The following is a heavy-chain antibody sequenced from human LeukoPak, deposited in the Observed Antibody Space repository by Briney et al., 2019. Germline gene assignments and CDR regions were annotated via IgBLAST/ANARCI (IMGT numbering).Heavy chain of an antibody. J-gene: IGHJ3*02. Sequence: EASVTVSCKASGYTFTSYAMNWVRQAPGQGLEWMGGIIPIFGTANYAQKFQGRVTITADKSTSTAYMELSSLRSEDTAVYYCASPRYDSSGYLAFDIWGQGTMVTVSS. CDR1: GYTFTSYA. CDR2: IIPIFGTA. D-gene: IGHD3-22*01. CDR3: ASPRYDSSGYLAFDI. V-gene: IGHV1-69*06.